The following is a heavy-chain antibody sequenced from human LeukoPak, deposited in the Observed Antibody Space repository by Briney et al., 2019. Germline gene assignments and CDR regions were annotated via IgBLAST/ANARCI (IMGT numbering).Heavy chain of an antibody. J-gene: IGHJ5*02. D-gene: IGHD3-10*01. Sequence: PSQTLSLTCTVSAASTTSGGYYCSWIRQPPGRGLEWIGYIYYSQRTYYNPSLKSRVTISVDASKNQFSLKLSSLTAAHTAVYYCARAGKPWRWFDPWGQGTLVTVPS. V-gene: IGHV4-30-4*01. CDR3: ARAGKPWRWFDP. CDR1: AASTTSGGYY. CDR2: IYYSQRT.